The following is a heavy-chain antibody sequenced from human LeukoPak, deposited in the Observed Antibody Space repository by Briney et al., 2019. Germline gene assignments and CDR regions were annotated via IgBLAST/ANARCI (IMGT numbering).Heavy chain of an antibody. CDR1: DFPFIGYT. V-gene: IGHV3-30*04. CDR2: IPYDGSQN. Sequence: PGGSLRLSCAASDFPFIGYTMHWVRQAPGKGLEWVAGIPYDGSQNSYADSVKGRFSISRDNSKSALYLQLSSLRPEDTALYYCAKCGSGSYYKDYYYMDVWGKGTTVTVSS. D-gene: IGHD3-10*01. CDR3: AKCGSGSYYKDYYYMDV. J-gene: IGHJ6*03.